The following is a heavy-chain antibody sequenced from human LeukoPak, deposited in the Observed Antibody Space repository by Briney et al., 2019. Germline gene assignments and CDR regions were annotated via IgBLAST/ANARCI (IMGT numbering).Heavy chain of an antibody. CDR3: ARVPNDISRVRGMTVSLLYYVDF. V-gene: IGHV1-18*01. J-gene: IGHJ4*02. CDR2: ISGYNGNT. CDR1: GYTFTSYG. D-gene: IGHD3-10*01. Sequence: ASVTVSCKTSGYTFTSYGISWVRQAPGQGLEWMGWISGYNGNTNYVQKFQDRVTLTTDTSTTTVYMELRSLRSDDTAVYYCARVPNDISRVRGMTVSLLYYVDFWGQGTLVTVSS.